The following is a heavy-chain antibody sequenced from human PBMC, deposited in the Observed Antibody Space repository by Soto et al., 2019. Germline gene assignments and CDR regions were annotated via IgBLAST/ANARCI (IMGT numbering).Heavy chain of an antibody. CDR3: VRDSHGDY. CDR2: IDHDGPT. Sequence: EVQLVESGGGLVQPGGTLRLSCAGSGFTFSNYWMHWVRQAPGKGLEWVSRIDHDGPTDYADSVRGRFTISRDNAENTLYLQMNSLRPEDTVVYYCVRDSHGDYGGQGTLVTCSS. CDR1: GFTFSNYW. J-gene: IGHJ4*02. V-gene: IGHV3-74*01.